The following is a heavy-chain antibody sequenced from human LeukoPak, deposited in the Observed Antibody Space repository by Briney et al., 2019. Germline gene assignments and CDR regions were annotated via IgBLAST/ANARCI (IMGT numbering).Heavy chain of an antibody. CDR3: ASNPPNTGDFYY. V-gene: IGHV1-8*01. D-gene: IGHD1-1*01. Sequence: ASVKVSCKTSGYTFTKLDINELRQAAGQGLDWMGWMSPNSGDTGYAQKFQGRVSMTRDTSISTAYMELSSLRSEDTAVYYCASNPPNTGDFYYWGLGSLVTVSS. CDR1: GYTFTKLD. CDR2: MSPNSGDT. J-gene: IGHJ4*02.